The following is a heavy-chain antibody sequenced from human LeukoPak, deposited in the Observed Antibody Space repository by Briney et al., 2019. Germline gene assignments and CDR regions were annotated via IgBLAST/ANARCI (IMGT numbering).Heavy chain of an antibody. Sequence: GGSLRLSCAASGFTFSSYSMNWVRQAPGKGLEWVSYISSSSSTIYYADSVKGRFTISRDNAKNSLYLQMNSLRAEDTAVYYCARGMDTVPKSDYYYYMDVWGKGTTVTVSS. CDR1: GFTFSSYS. V-gene: IGHV3-48*01. CDR3: ARGMDTVPKSDYYYYMDV. D-gene: IGHD5-18*01. J-gene: IGHJ6*03. CDR2: ISSSSSTI.